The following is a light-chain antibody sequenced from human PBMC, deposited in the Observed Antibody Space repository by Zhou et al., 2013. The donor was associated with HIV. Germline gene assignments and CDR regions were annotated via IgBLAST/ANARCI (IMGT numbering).Light chain of an antibody. V-gene: IGKV3-20*01. CDR1: QSVGSNY. CDR3: QQYNNWPPMYT. Sequence: EIVLTQSPGTLSLSPGERATLSCRASQSVGSNYLAWYQQRPGQAPRLLIFGASSRATGIPDRFSGSGSGTDFTLTISRLEPEDFAVYYCQQYNNWPPMYTFGQGTRLEI. J-gene: IGKJ2*01. CDR2: GAS.